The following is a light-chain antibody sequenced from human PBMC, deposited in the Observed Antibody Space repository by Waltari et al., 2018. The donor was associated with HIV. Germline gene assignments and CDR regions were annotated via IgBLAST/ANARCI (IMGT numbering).Light chain of an antibody. CDR2: GAS. J-gene: IGKJ1*01. CDR1: QSLSSTY. CDR3: QQYGTSPWT. V-gene: IGKV3-20*01. Sequence: EIVLTQSPGTLSLSPGERATLSCRASQSLSSTYVAWYKQKPGQAPRLLIYGASPRATGIPDRFSGSGSGTDFTLTISSLEPEDFAVYHWQQYGTSPWTFGQGTKVETK.